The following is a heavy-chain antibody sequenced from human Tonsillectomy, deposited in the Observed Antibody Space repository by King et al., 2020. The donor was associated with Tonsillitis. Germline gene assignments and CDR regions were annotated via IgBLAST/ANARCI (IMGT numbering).Heavy chain of an antibody. J-gene: IGHJ3*02. V-gene: IGHV3-9*01. CDR1: GFTFDDCA. CDR2: IGWNSGSI. Sequence: DVQLVESGGGLVQPGRSPRLSCAASGFTFDDCAMHWVRQAPGKGLEWVSGIGWNSGSIDYADSVKGRFTISRDNAKNSLYLQMNSLRAEDTALYYCAKDWAGSSYFDSSAYAFDIWGQGTMVTVSS. CDR3: AKDWAGSSYFDSSAYAFDI. D-gene: IGHD3-22*01.